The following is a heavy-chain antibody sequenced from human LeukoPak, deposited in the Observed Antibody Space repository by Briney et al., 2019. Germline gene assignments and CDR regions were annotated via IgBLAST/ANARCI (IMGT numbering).Heavy chain of an antibody. V-gene: IGHV4-39*01. CDR1: GDSISSLNHY. D-gene: IGHD3-3*01. CDR2: IYHNGFT. CDR3: AKRRFLEWLSPHAFDI. Sequence: SETLSLTCTVSGDSISSLNHYWGWIRRPPGKGLEWIGTIYHNGFTYYNPSLKSRVTISVDTSKNQFSLKLSSVTAADTAVYYCAKRRFLEWLSPHAFDIWGQGTMVTVSS. J-gene: IGHJ3*02.